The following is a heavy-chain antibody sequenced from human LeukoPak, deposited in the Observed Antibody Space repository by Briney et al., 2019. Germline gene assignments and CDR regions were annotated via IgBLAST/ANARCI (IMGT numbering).Heavy chain of an antibody. V-gene: IGHV3-23*01. CDR1: GITLSNYG. D-gene: IGHD3/OR15-3a*01. Sequence: GGSLRLSCAVSGITLSNYGMSWVRQAPGKGLEWVAGISGSGGSTKYADSVKGRFTISRDNPKNTLYLLMNSLRAEDTAVYFCAKRGVVIRVILVGFHKEAYYFESWGQGALVTVSS. CDR3: AKRGVVIRVILVGFHKEAYYFES. CDR2: ISGSGGST. J-gene: IGHJ4*02.